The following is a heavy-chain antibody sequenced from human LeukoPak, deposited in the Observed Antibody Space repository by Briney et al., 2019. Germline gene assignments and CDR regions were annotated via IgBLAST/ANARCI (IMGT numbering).Heavy chain of an antibody. V-gene: IGHV4-59*08. D-gene: IGHD3-10*01. J-gene: IGHJ5*02. CDR1: GGSISSYH. Sequence: SETLSLTCTVSGGSISSYHWSWIRQPPGKGLEWIGYISDNGGTSYNPSLKSRVTMSVDTSKNQFSLKLTSVTAADTAMYYCARVNYRSGIYSSWSDPWGQETLVTVSS. CDR2: ISDNGGT. CDR3: ARVNYRSGIYSSWSDP.